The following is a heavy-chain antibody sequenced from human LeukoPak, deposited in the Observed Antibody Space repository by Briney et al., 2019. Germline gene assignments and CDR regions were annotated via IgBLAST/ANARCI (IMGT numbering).Heavy chain of an antibody. Sequence: PGGPLRLSCAASGFTFSSYWMHRVRQAPGKGLVWVSRINSDGSSTSYADSVKGRFTISRDNAKNTLYLQMNSLRAEDTAVYYCAREQKVITFGGVIGPRGQGTLVTVSS. D-gene: IGHD3-16*01. V-gene: IGHV3-74*01. CDR1: GFTFSSYW. CDR2: INSDGSST. CDR3: AREQKVITFGGVIGP. J-gene: IGHJ5*02.